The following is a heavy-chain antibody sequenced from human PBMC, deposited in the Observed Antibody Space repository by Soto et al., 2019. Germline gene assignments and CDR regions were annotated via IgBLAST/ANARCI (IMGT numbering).Heavy chain of an antibody. CDR2: IYHSGST. CDR3: ARQSRYSSSSWNWFDP. V-gene: IGHV4-30-2*01. CDR1: GGSISSGGYS. Sequence: PSETLSLTCAVSGGSISSGGYSWSWIRQPPGKGLEWIGYIYHSGSTYYNPSLKSRVTISVDRSKNQFSLKLSSVTAADTAVYYCARQSRYSSSSWNWFDPWGQGTLVTVSS. D-gene: IGHD6-6*01. J-gene: IGHJ5*02.